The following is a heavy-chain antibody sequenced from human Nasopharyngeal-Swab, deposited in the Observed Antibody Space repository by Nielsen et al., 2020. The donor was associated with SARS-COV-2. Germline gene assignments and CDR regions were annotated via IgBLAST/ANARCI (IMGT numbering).Heavy chain of an antibody. Sequence: WIRQSPSRGLEWLGRTYYRSKWYNDYAVSVKSRITINPDTSKNQFSLQLNSVPPAAPAVYYCTLTAPGNTWGFSSSSCMAVWGQGTTVTVSS. V-gene: IGHV6-1*01. J-gene: IGHJ6*02. CDR3: TLTAPGNTWGFSSSSCMAV. CDR2: TYYRSKWYN. D-gene: IGHD1-1*01.